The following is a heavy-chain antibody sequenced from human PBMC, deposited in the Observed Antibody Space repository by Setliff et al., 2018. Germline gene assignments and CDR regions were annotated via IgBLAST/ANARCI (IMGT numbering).Heavy chain of an antibody. V-gene: IGHV4-59*11. CDR2: IYYSGST. Sequence: SETLSLTCTVSGGSISSHYWSWIRQPPGKGLEWIGSIYYSGSTNYNPSLKSRVTISVDTSKNQSSLKLSSVTAEDTAVYYCARTRGLDVWGQGTTVTVSS. CDR1: GGSISSHY. J-gene: IGHJ6*02. CDR3: ARTRGLDV.